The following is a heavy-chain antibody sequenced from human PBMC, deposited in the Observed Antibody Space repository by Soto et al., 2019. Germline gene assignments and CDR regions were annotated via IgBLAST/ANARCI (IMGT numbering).Heavy chain of an antibody. CDR3: ATWTAAPDNYFDY. J-gene: IGHJ4*02. CDR1: GGSISSSNW. D-gene: IGHD6-13*01. Sequence: SETLSLTCAVSGGSISSSNWWSWVRQPPGKGLEWIGEIYHSGSTNYNPSLKSRVTISVDKSKNQFSLKLSSVTAADTAVYYCATWTAAPDNYFDYWGQGTLVTVSS. CDR2: IYHSGST. V-gene: IGHV4-4*02.